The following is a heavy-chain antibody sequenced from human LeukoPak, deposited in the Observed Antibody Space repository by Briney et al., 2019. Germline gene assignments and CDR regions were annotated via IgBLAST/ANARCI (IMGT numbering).Heavy chain of an antibody. J-gene: IGHJ4*02. CDR3: ARGVARSSKFHFSYYFDY. V-gene: IGHV4-39*07. CDR1: GGSISSSSYY. D-gene: IGHD6-6*01. CDR2: IYHSGSI. Sequence: SETLSLTCTASGGSISSSSYYWGRIRQPPGKGLEWIGSIYHSGSIYYNPSLKSRVTISVDTSKNQFSLKLSSATAADTAVYYCARGVARSSKFHFSYYFDYWGQGTLVAVSS.